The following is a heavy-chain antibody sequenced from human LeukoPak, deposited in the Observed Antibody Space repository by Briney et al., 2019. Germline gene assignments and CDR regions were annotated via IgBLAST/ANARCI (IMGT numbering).Heavy chain of an antibody. V-gene: IGHV3-48*03. CDR1: GFTFSSHE. J-gene: IGHJ4*02. D-gene: IGHD1-1*01. Sequence: PGGSLRLSCVASGFTFSSHEMNWVRQVPGKALEWVSYIDFGGRIINYADHVKGRFTISRDNAKNSVYLQMNSLRAEDTAVYYCARGIGLERRYFQFDYWGQGILVTVSS. CDR2: IDFGGRII. CDR3: ARGIGLERRYFQFDY.